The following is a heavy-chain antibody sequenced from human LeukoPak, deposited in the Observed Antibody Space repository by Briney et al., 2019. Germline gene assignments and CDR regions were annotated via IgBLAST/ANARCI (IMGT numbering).Heavy chain of an antibody. Sequence: ASVKVSRKTSGYTFTVYYMHWVRQAPGQGLEWMGWINPNSGGTNYAQKFQGRVTMTRDTSINSAYMELSRLTSDDTAVYYCARGAQWLTFDYWGQGTLVTISS. CDR2: INPNSGGT. J-gene: IGHJ4*02. CDR3: ARGAQWLTFDY. CDR1: GYTFTVYY. D-gene: IGHD6-19*01. V-gene: IGHV1-2*02.